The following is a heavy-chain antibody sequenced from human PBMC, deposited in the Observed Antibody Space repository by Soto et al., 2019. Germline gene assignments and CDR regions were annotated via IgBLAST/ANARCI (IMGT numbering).Heavy chain of an antibody. CDR3: ARSEGTTSDFDY. CDR2: ISNYNGNT. V-gene: IGHV1-18*04. D-gene: IGHD4-17*01. Sequence: QVQLVQSGAEVKRPGASVKVSCKASGYTFTSYAFSWVRQAPGQGLEWMGWISNYNGNTNYAQKLKGRVTMTTDTSTSTAYMELRSLRSDDTAVYFCARSEGTTSDFDYWGQGTLVNVSS. J-gene: IGHJ4*02. CDR1: GYTFTSYA.